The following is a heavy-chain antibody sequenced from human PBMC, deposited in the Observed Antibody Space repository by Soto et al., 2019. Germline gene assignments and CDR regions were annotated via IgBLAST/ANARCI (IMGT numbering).Heavy chain of an antibody. CDR2: IKQDGSEK. CDR3: ARGTGWGGYYFDF. D-gene: IGHD3-10*01. J-gene: IGHJ4*02. V-gene: IGHV3-7*01. Sequence: LRLSCAASGFTFSSYWMSWVRQAPGKGLEWVANIKQDGSEKYYVDSVKGRFTISRDNAKNSLYLQMNSLRAEDTAVYYCARGTGWGGYYFDFWGQGTLVTVSS. CDR1: GFTFSSYW.